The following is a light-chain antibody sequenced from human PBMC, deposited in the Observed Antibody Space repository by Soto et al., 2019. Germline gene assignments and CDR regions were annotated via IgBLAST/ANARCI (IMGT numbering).Light chain of an antibody. CDR2: ATS. Sequence: ENVLTQSPGTLSLSPGERATLSCRASQNVISSYLAWYQQKPGQAPSLLVYATSSRAAGIPDRFSGSGSGTDFTLTISXLEPEDXAVXXXQQYDSSHLTFGGGTKVEIK. CDR3: QQYDSSHLT. CDR1: QNVISSY. V-gene: IGKV3-20*01. J-gene: IGKJ4*01.